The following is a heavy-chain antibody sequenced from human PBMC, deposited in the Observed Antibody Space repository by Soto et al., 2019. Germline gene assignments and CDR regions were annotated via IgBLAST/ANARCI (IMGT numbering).Heavy chain of an antibody. CDR1: GFSFTTAGVA. J-gene: IGHJ4*02. CDR2: NYYNDDR. Sequence: QITLQESGPTLVKPTQTLTLTCTFSGFSFTTAGVAVGWIRQTPGGALAWLTLNYYNDDRRFSPPLKTRLTITGDTSKNQVVLSLTNVDPGDTATYFCAHSDGGYAIIYFDFWGQGIPVTVSS. CDR3: AHSDGGYAIIYFDF. D-gene: IGHD5-12*01. V-gene: IGHV2-5*01.